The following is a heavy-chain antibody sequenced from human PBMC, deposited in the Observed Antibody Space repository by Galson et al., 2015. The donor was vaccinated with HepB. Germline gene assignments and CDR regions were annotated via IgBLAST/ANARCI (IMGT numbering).Heavy chain of an antibody. V-gene: IGHV1-8*01. D-gene: IGHD3-10*01. J-gene: IGHJ5*02. Sequence: SVKVSCKASGYTFTSYDINWVRQATGQGLEWMGWMNPNSGNTGYAQKFQGRVTMTRNTSISIAYMELSSLRSEDTAVYYCARGVTMVQGVIITGRWFDPWGQGTLVTVSS. CDR2: MNPNSGNT. CDR3: ARGVTMVQGVIITGRWFDP. CDR1: GYTFTSYD.